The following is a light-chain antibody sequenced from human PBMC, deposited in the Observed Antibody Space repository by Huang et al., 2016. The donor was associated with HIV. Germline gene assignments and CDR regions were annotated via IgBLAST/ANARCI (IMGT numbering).Light chain of an antibody. CDR3: QQRTNWPPET. CDR1: HGINSH. J-gene: IGKJ1*01. CDR2: DAS. Sequence: EIVLTQSPATLSLSPGERATLPCRASHGINSHLAWYQQKPGETPRHLIFDASARATGIPARFSGSGSGTDFTLTISSLEPEDVAVYYCQQRTNWPPETFGQGTKVEIK. V-gene: IGKV3-11*01.